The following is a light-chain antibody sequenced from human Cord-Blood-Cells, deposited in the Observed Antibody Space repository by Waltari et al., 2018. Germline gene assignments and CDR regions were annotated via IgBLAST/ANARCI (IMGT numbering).Light chain of an antibody. CDR1: QSVLYSSNNKNY. J-gene: IGKJ2*01. Sequence: DIVMTQSPDSLAVSLGERATINCQSSQSVLYSSNNKNYLACYQQKPGQPPKLLIYWASTRESGVPDRFSGSGSWTDFTLTISSLQAEDVAVYYCQQYYSTPYTFGQGTKLEIK. CDR3: QQYYSTPYT. CDR2: WAS. V-gene: IGKV4-1*01.